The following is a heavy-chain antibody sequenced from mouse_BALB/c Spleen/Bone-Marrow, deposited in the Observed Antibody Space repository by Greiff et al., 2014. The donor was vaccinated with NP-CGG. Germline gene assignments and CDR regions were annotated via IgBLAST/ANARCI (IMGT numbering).Heavy chain of an antibody. V-gene: IGHV3-1*02. CDR3: ARQNDGYLYYAMDY. J-gene: IGHJ4*01. CDR2: IHYSGTT. D-gene: IGHD2-3*01. CDR1: GYSITSGYS. Sequence: EVKLVESGPDLVKPSQSLSLTCTVTGYSITSGYSWHWIRQFPGNNLEWMGYIHYSGTTNYNPSLKSRISITRDTSKNQFFLQLNSVTSDDTATYYCARQNDGYLYYAMDYWGQGTSVTVSS.